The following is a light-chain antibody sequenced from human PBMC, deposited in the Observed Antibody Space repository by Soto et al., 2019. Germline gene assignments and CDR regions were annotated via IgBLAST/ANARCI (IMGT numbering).Light chain of an antibody. CDR3: GSYSNSGSVV. V-gene: IGLV2-14*03. CDR1: STDVGACNY. CDR2: DVK. Sequence: QSALTQPASVSGSPGQSIAISCIGTSTDVGACNYVSLYQQHPVKAPKLVIYDVKNRPGGVSNRFSVYKSANTASLTTAGLQADDEDDYCCGSYSNSGSVVFGGGTKLTVL. J-gene: IGLJ2*01.